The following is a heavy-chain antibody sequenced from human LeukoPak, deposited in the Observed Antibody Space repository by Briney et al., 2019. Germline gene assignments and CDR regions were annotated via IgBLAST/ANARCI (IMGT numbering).Heavy chain of an antibody. V-gene: IGHV4-61*02. D-gene: IGHD6-13*01. CDR3: ARVRGSSWCLIEY. Sequence: SETLSLTCTVSGGSISSGSYYWSWIRQPAGRGLEWIGRIYTSGSTTYNPSLKSRVTISIDTSKNQFSLKLSSVTAADTAVYYCARVRGSSWCLIEYWGQGTLVTVSS. J-gene: IGHJ4*02. CDR2: IYTSGST. CDR1: GGSISSGSYY.